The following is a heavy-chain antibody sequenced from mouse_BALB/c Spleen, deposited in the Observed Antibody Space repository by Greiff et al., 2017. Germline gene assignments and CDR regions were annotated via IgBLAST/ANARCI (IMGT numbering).Heavy chain of an antibody. CDR1: GYTFTDYN. V-gene: IGHV1S29*02. CDR3: ARSVGYDPFAY. D-gene: IGHD2-2*01. Sequence: VQLQQSGPELVKPGASVKISCKASGYTFTDYNMHWVKQSHGKSLEWIGYIYPYNGGTGYNQKFKSKATLTVDNSSSTAYMELRSLTSEDSAVYYCARSVGYDPFAYWGQGTLVTVSA. CDR2: IYPYNGGT. J-gene: IGHJ3*01.